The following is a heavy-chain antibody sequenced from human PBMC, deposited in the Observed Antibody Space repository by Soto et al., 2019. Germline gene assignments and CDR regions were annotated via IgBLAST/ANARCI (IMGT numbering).Heavy chain of an antibody. V-gene: IGHV1-18*01. CDR1: GYTFTSYG. CDR2: ISAHNGNT. Sequence: QVQLVQSGAEVKKPGASVKVSCKASGYTFTSYGISWVRQAPGQGLDGMGWISAHNGNTKYAQKLQGRVTMTTHTSTTTAYMELRSLRSDDTAVYYCARDLSYGLCDYWGQGTLVTVSS. J-gene: IGHJ4*02. D-gene: IGHD5-18*01. CDR3: ARDLSYGLCDY.